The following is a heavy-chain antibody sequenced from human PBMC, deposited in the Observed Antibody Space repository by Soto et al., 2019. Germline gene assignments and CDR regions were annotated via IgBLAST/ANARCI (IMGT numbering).Heavy chain of an antibody. V-gene: IGHV3-49*03. CDR3: TRTHDYYGSGVFDY. CDR2: IRSKAYGGTT. CDR1: GFTFGDYA. D-gene: IGHD3-10*01. Sequence: PGGSLRLSCTASGFTFGDYAMSWFRQAPGKGLEWVGFIRSKAYGGTTEYAASVKGRFTISRDDSKSIAYLQMNSLKTEDTAVYYCTRTHDYYGSGVFDYWGQGTLVTVSS. J-gene: IGHJ4*02.